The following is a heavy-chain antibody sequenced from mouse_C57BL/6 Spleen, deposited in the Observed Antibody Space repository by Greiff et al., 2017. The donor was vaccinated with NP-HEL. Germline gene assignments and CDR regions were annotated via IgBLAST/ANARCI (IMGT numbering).Heavy chain of an antibody. Sequence: VQLQESGAELMKPGASVKLSCKATGYTFTGYWIEWVKQRPGHGLEWIGEILPGSGSTNYNEKFKGKATFTADTSSNTAYMQLSSLTTEDSAIYYCARKDYGSPFAYWGQGTLVTVSA. V-gene: IGHV1-9*01. J-gene: IGHJ3*01. CDR2: ILPGSGST. CDR3: ARKDYGSPFAY. CDR1: GYTFTGYW. D-gene: IGHD1-1*01.